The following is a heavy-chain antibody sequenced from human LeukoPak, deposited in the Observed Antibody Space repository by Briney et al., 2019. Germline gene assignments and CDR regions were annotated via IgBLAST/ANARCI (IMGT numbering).Heavy chain of an antibody. CDR1: GGSISSSSYY. CDR3: ASSLGAYCSSTSCSQGERAPNFDY. J-gene: IGHJ4*02. V-gene: IGHV4-39*01. CDR2: TYYSGST. D-gene: IGHD2-2*01. Sequence: SETLSLTCTVSGGSISSSSYYWGWIRQPPGKGLEWIGSTYYSGSTYYNPSLKSRVTISVDTSKNQFSLKLSSVTAADTAVYYCASSLGAYCSSTSCSQGERAPNFDYWGQGTLGTVS.